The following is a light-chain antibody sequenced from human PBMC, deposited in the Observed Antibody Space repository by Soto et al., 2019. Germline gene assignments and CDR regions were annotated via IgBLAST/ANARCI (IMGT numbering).Light chain of an antibody. CDR3: QQGYSTTPIT. J-gene: IGKJ5*01. CDR1: QGIKNY. V-gene: IGKV1-39*01. CDR2: GAS. Sequence: DIQMTQSPSSLSAAIGYRVTNTCRASQGIKNYLNWYQHKPGAAPKLLIFGASNLESGVPSRFSGSGSGTEFNLSISSLQPEDFATYYCQQGYSTTPITFGQGTRLEIK.